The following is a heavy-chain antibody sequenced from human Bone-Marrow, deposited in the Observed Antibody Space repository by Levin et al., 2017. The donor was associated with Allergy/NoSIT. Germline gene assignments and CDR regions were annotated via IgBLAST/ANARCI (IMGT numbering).Heavy chain of an antibody. CDR3: ARDRAASAVAGPYYFDY. V-gene: IGHV3-21*01. CDR1: GFTFRTFG. D-gene: IGHD6-19*01. J-gene: IGHJ4*02. CDR2: ISSRSNYI. Sequence: GGSLRLSCAASGFTFRTFGVNWVRQAPGKGLEWVSSISSRSNYIYYADSVKGRFTISRDNAKHSLYLQMNSLRVDDTAVYYCARDRAASAVAGPYYFDYWGQGTLVTVSS.